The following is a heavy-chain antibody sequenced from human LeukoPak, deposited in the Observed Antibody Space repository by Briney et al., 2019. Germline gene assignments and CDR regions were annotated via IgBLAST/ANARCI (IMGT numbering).Heavy chain of an antibody. Sequence: GESLKISGKGSEYSFTSYWITWLRQMPGKGLEWMGRIDPSDSYTNYSPSFQGHVTISADKSISTAYLQWSSLKASDTAMYYCATRYSGSYFPEYFQHWGQGTLVTVSS. V-gene: IGHV5-10-1*01. CDR2: IDPSDSYT. D-gene: IGHD1-26*01. CDR1: EYSFTSYW. CDR3: ATRYSGSYFPEYFQH. J-gene: IGHJ1*01.